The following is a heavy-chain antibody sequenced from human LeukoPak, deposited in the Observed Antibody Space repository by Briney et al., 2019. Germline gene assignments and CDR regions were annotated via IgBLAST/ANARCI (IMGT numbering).Heavy chain of an antibody. J-gene: IGHJ4*02. D-gene: IGHD3-10*01. CDR3: TKFRGVSLVLLAFDY. V-gene: IGHV3-23*01. Sequence: PGASLRLSCVASGFTFSGNAMSWVRQTPGKGLEWVSAISAGGDGTYYADSVKGRFTISRDNSKNTLYLQMNSLRAEDTAVYYCTKFRGVSLVLLAFDYWGQGALVTVSS. CDR2: ISAGGDGT. CDR1: GFTFSGNA.